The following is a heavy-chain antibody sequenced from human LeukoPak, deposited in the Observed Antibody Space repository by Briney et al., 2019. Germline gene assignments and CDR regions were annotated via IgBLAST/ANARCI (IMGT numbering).Heavy chain of an antibody. Sequence: GGSLRLSCAASGFTFSSYGMSWVRQAPGKGLEWVSAISGSAGSTYYADSVKGRFTISRDNSKNTLYLQMNSLRAEDTAVYYCAKGGSGPYYYMDVWGKGTTVTISS. J-gene: IGHJ6*03. CDR1: GFTFSSYG. V-gene: IGHV3-23*01. CDR2: ISGSAGST. D-gene: IGHD2-15*01. CDR3: AKGGSGPYYYMDV.